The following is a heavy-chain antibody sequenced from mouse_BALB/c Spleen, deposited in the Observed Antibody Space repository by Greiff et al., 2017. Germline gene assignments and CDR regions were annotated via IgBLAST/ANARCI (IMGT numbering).Heavy chain of an antibody. D-gene: IGHD1-1*01. CDR3: TRKDYGSSYGKNYAMDY. Sequence: VQLQQSGAELVKPGASVKLSCKASGYTFTSYYMYWVKQRPGQGLEWIGEINPSNGGTNFNEKFKSKATLTVDKSSSTAYMQLSSLTSEDSAVYYCTRKDYGSSYGKNYAMDYWGQGTSVTVSS. CDR2: INPSNGGT. V-gene: IGHV1S81*02. J-gene: IGHJ4*01. CDR1: GYTFTSYY.